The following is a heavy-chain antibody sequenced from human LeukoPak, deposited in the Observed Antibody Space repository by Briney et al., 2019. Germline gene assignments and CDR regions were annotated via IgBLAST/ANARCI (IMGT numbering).Heavy chain of an antibody. CDR2: ISSSCSYI. CDR3: AREGVGATIVFDY. CDR1: GFTFSSYS. J-gene: IGHJ4*02. D-gene: IGHD1-26*01. V-gene: IGHV3-21*01. Sequence: GGSLRLSCAASGFTFSSYSMNWVRQAPGRGLEWVSSISSSCSYIYYADSVKGRFTISRDNAKNSLYLQMNSLRAEDTAVYYCAREGVGATIVFDYWGQGTLVTVSS.